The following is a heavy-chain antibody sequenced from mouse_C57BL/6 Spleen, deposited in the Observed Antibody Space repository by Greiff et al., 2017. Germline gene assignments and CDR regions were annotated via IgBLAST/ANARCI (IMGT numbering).Heavy chain of an antibody. V-gene: IGHV5-6*02. CDR1: GFTFSSYG. Sequence: DVMLVESGGDLVKPGGSLKLSCAASGFTFSSYGMSWVRQTPDKRLEWVATISSGGSYTYYPDSVKGRFTISRDNAKNTLYLQMSSLKSEDTAMYYCARHGLGRDFDYWGQGTTLTVSS. D-gene: IGHD4-1*01. CDR3: ARHGLGRDFDY. CDR2: ISSGGSYT. J-gene: IGHJ2*01.